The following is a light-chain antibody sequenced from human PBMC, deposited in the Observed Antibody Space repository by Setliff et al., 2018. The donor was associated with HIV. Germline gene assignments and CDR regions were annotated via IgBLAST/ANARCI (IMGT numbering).Light chain of an antibody. J-gene: IGLJ2*01. CDR1: TSDVGAYDY. CDR2: EVN. CDR3: SSYTTTSTVV. Sequence: QSALTQPASVSGSPGQSITISCTGTTSDVGAYDYVSWCQQHPGKAPKLLIYEVNNRPSGVSTRFSGSKSGNTASLTISGLQAEDEADYHCSSYTTTSTVVFGGGTKVTV. V-gene: IGLV2-14*01.